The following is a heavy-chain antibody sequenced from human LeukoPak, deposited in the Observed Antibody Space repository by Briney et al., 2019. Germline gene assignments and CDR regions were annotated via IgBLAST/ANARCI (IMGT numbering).Heavy chain of an antibody. CDR3: ARGTYYYDSSAYYSEYFQH. D-gene: IGHD3-22*01. CDR1: GFTFSSYW. V-gene: IGHV3-74*01. Sequence: PGGSLRLSCAASGFTFSSYWMHWVRQAPGKGLVWVSRINSDGSSTSYADSVKGRFTISRDSAKNTLYLQMNSLRAEDTAVYYCARGTYYYDSSAYYSEYFQHWGQGTLVTVSS. J-gene: IGHJ1*01. CDR2: INSDGSST.